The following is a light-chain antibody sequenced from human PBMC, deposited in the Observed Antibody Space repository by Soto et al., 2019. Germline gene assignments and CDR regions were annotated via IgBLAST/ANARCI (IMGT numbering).Light chain of an antibody. V-gene: IGKV3-20*01. CDR1: QSVSSSY. Sequence: EIVLTQSPGTLSLSPGERVTLFCRASQSVSSSYLAWYQQKPGQAPRLLIYAASSRATGIPDRFSGSGSGTDFTLTISRLEPEDFAVYYCQQYGSSSLFTFGPGTKVDVK. CDR2: AAS. CDR3: QQYGSSSLFT. J-gene: IGKJ3*01.